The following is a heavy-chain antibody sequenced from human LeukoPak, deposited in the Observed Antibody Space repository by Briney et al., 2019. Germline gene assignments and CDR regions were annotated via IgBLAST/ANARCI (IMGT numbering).Heavy chain of an antibody. CDR2: INDSGRI. CDR3: ARRWNYGRNYYIDV. CDR1: GGSFSNYY. D-gene: IGHD1-7*01. J-gene: IGHJ6*03. V-gene: IGHV4-34*01. Sequence: SETLSLTCAVYGGSFSNYYWSWIRQTRGKGMEWIGEINDSGRINYNPSLMSRVTVSVDTSKNQFSLRLTSVTATDTAVYYCARRWNYGRNYYIDVWGKGATVSVSS.